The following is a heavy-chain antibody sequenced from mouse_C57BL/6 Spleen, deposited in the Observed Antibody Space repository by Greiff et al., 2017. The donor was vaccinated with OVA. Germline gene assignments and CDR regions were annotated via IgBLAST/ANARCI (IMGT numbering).Heavy chain of an antibody. CDR3: ARGEDTFAY. J-gene: IGHJ3*01. CDR2: ISDGGSYT. Sequence: DVKLVESGGGLVKPGGSLKLSCAASGFTFSSYAMSWVRQTPEKRLEWVATISDGGSYTYYPDNVKGRFTISRDNAKNNLYLQMSHLKSEDTAMYYCARGEDTFAYWGQGTLVTVSA. V-gene: IGHV5-4*03. CDR1: GFTFSSYA.